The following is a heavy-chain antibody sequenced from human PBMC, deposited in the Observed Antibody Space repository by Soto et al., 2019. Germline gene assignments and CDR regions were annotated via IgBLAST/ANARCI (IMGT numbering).Heavy chain of an antibody. Sequence: QLQLQESGPGLVKPSETLSLTCTVSGGSISSRGYYWGWIRQPPGKGLEWIGTIYYSGSTYYNPSLKSRVTISVDPSKHQFSLKLSSVTAADTAVYYCATSNWFDPWGQGTLVTVSS. CDR1: GGSISSRGYY. CDR2: IYYSGST. V-gene: IGHV4-39*01. J-gene: IGHJ5*02. CDR3: ATSNWFDP.